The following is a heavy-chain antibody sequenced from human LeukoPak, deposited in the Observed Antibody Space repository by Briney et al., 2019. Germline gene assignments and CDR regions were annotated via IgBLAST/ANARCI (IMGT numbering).Heavy chain of an antibody. CDR3: AKPLGYCSSTNCFYYYGMDV. D-gene: IGHD2-2*01. CDR1: GFTFSSFA. Sequence: GGSLRLSCVASGFTFSSFAMSWVRQAPGKGLEWVSGISGSGDNTYYADSVKGRFTISRDNSKNTLYLQVNSLRAEDTAVYYCAKPLGYCSSTNCFYYYGMDVWGQGTTVTVSS. J-gene: IGHJ6*02. V-gene: IGHV3-23*01. CDR2: ISGSGDNT.